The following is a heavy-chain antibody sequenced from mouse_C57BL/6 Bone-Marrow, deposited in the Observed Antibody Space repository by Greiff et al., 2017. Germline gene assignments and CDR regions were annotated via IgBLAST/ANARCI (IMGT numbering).Heavy chain of an antibody. J-gene: IGHJ3*01. CDR3: TRCDYDVAWFAY. D-gene: IGHD2-4*01. CDR2: IYPGNSDT. Sequence: EVKLVESGTVLARPGASVKMSCKTSGYTFTSYWMHWVKQRPGQGLEWIGAIYPGNSDTSYNQKFKGKAKLTAVTSASTAYMELSSLTNEDSAVYYCTRCDYDVAWFAYWGQGTLVTVSA. CDR1: GYTFTSYW. V-gene: IGHV1-5*01.